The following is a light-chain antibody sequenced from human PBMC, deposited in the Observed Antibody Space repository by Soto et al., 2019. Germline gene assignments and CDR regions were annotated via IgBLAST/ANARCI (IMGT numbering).Light chain of an antibody. Sequence: EIVLTQSPLSLPVTPGEPASISCRSSQSLLHSSGYNYVDWYLXKPGQSPQLXIYLVSNRASGVPERFSGSGSGTDFTLKISRVEAEDVGHYYCMQALQTPLTFGQGTRLEIK. CDR1: QSLLHSSGYNY. CDR3: MQALQTPLT. V-gene: IGKV2-28*01. CDR2: LVS. J-gene: IGKJ5*01.